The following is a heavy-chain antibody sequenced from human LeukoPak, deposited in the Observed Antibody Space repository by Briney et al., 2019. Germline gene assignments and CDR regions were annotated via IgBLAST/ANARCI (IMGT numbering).Heavy chain of an antibody. CDR2: ISSSSSTI. CDR1: GFPFSSHG. D-gene: IGHD1-20*01. J-gene: IGHJ6*03. V-gene: IGHV3-48*01. Sequence: GGSLRLSCAASGFPFSSHGMGWVRQAPGKGLEWVSYISSSSSTIYYADSVKGRFTISRDNAKNSLYLQMNSLRAEDTAVYYCARDGAGYNWNDETDCYYYYYMDVWGKGTTVTVSS. CDR3: ARDGAGYNWNDETDCYYYYYMDV.